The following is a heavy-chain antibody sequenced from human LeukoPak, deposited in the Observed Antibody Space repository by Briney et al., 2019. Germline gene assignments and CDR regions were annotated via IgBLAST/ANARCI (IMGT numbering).Heavy chain of an antibody. V-gene: IGHV3-11*01. CDR3: ARDRNYYGSGSYYMDY. D-gene: IGHD3-10*01. Sequence: GGSLRLSCAASGFTFSDYYMSWIRQAPGKGLEWVSYIRSRDTTICYADSVKGRFTISRDNAKNSLYLQMNSLRAEDTAVYYCARDRNYYGSGSYYMDYWGQGTLVTVSS. J-gene: IGHJ4*02. CDR2: IRSRDTTI. CDR1: GFTFSDYY.